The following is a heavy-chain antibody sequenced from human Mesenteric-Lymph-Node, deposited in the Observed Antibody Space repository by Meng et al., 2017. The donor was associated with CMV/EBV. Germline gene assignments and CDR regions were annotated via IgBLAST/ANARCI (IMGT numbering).Heavy chain of an antibody. J-gene: IGHJ4*02. CDR2: IRYDGYDK. Sequence: GESLKISCVASGFTFSNYAMHWVRQAPGKGLEWVAFIRYDGYDKTYTDSVKGRFTISRDTSKDTLYLHMNDLRPEDTAVYYCARLVEYWGQGTLVTVSS. CDR1: GFTFSNYA. V-gene: IGHV3-30*02. CDR3: ARLVEY. D-gene: IGHD6-6*01.